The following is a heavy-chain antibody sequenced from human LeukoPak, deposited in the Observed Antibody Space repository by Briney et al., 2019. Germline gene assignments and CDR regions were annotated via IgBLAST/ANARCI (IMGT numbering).Heavy chain of an antibody. D-gene: IGHD2-2*01. V-gene: IGHV3-21*01. CDR3: GVVPAARFYGMDV. CDR1: GFTFSSYS. Sequence: GGSLRLSCAASGFTFSSYSMNWVRQAPGKGLEWVSSISSSSSYIYYADSVKGRYTISRDNAKNSLYLQMNSLRAEDTAVYYCGVVPAARFYGMDVWGQGTTVTVSS. CDR2: ISSSSSYI. J-gene: IGHJ6*02.